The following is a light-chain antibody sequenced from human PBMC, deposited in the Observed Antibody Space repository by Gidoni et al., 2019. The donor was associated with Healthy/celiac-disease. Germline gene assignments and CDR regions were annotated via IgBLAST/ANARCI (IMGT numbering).Light chain of an antibody. CDR2: AAS. V-gene: IGKV1-8*01. CDR3: QQYYSYPPT. Sequence: AIRMDQSPSPLSASTGDRVTITCRASQGISRYLAWYQQKPGKAHKLLVYAASTLQSGVPSMFSGSGSGTDFTLTISCLQSEDFATYYCQQYYSYPPTFGQGTKVEIK. J-gene: IGKJ1*01. CDR1: QGISRY.